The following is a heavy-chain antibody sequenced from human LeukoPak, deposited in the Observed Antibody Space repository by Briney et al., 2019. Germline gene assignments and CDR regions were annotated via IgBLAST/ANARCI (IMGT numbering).Heavy chain of an antibody. CDR1: GFTFSSYA. CDR2: ISYDGSNK. D-gene: IGHD6-13*01. J-gene: IGHJ4*02. CDR3: ARISPSAGDF. Sequence: PGGSLRLSCAASGFTFSSYAMHWVRQAPGKGLEWVAVISYDGSNKYYADSVKGRFTISRDNSKNTLYLQMNSLRAEDTAVYYCARISPSAGDFWGQGALVTVSS. V-gene: IGHV3-30*04.